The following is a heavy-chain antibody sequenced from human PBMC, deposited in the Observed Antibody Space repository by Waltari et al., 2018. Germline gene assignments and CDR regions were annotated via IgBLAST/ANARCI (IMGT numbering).Heavy chain of an antibody. CDR2: ISKSCNYI. V-gene: IGHV3-21*01. J-gene: IGHJ3*02. CDR1: GFTFSSYS. CDR3: GRDYSSGWTGSYAFDI. Sequence: EVQLVESGGGLVKPGGSLRLSCAASGFTFSSYSMNWVRQAPGKGLEWVATISKSCNYIYYADLGKGRFTISRENAKNSMDLEMNSLRGEDTAVYYWGRDYSSGWTGSYAFDIWGQGKMV. D-gene: IGHD6-19*01.